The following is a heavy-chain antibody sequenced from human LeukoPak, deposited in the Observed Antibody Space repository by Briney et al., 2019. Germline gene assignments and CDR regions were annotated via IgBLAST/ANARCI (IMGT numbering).Heavy chain of an antibody. J-gene: IGHJ4*02. D-gene: IGHD5-18*01. CDR1: GFTFSSYS. CDR2: ISGSGGST. V-gene: IGHV3-23*01. Sequence: GGSLRLSCAASGFTFSSYSMSWVRQAPGKGLEWVSAISGSGGSTYYADSVKGRFTISRDNSKNTLYLQMNSLRAEDTAVYYCAKVGYTAMVKGAPHYFDYWGQGTLVTVSS. CDR3: AKVGYTAMVKGAPHYFDY.